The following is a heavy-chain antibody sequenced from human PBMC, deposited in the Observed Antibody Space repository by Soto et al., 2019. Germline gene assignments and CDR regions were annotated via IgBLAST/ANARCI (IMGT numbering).Heavy chain of an antibody. CDR2: IIPIFVTA. CDR1: GGTFSSYA. CDR3: AEAVIPAAPGPYYYGMDV. D-gene: IGHD2-2*01. Sequence: QVQLVQSGAEVKKPGSSVKVSCKASGGTFSSYAISWVRQAPGQGLEWMGGIIPIFVTANYAQKFQGRVTITADESTSTAYMELSSLRSEDTAVYYCAEAVIPAAPGPYYYGMDVWGQGTTVTVSS. J-gene: IGHJ6*02. V-gene: IGHV1-69*12.